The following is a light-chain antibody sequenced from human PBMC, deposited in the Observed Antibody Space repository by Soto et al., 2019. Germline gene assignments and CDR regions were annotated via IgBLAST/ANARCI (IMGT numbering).Light chain of an antibody. CDR1: QSVFYSSKNKNY. Sequence: DIVMTQSPDSLAEYLGERATINCKSSQSVFYSSKNKNYLAWYQQKPGQPPKLLIYWASTRESGVPDRFSGSGSGTDFTLTISSLQAEDVAVYYCQQYYSTPYTFGQGTKLEIK. J-gene: IGKJ2*01. CDR3: QQYYSTPYT. CDR2: WAS. V-gene: IGKV4-1*01.